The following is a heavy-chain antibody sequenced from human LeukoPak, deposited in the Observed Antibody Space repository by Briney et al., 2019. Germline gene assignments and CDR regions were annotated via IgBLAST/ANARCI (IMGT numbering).Heavy chain of an antibody. D-gene: IGHD2-15*01. CDR1: GGSISSSSYY. CDR3: ARSMADTYCSGGSCYSADEYFQH. V-gene: IGHV4-39*07. J-gene: IGHJ1*01. CDR2: INHSGST. Sequence: SETLSLTCTVSGGSISSSSYYWGWIRQPPGKGLEWIGEINHSGSTNYNPSLKSRVTISVDTSKNQFSLKLSSVTAADTAVYYCARSMADTYCSGGSCYSADEYFQHWGQGTLVTVSS.